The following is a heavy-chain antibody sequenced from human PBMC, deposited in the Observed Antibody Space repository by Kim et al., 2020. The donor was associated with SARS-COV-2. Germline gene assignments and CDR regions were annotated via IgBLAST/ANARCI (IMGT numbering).Heavy chain of an antibody. Sequence: GGSLRLSCAASGFTVSSNYMSWVRQAPGKGLEWVSVIYSGGSTYYADSVKGRFTISRDNSKNTLYLQMNSLRAEDTAVYYCARVTYGDYESGWYFDLWGRGTLVTVSS. CDR1: GFTVSSNY. D-gene: IGHD4-17*01. CDR3: ARVTYGDYESGWYFDL. J-gene: IGHJ2*01. V-gene: IGHV3-66*01. CDR2: IYSGGST.